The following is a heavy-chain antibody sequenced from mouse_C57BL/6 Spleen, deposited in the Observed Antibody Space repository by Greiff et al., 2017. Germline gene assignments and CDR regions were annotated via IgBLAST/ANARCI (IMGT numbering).Heavy chain of an antibody. CDR3: SRSYGYDGGGNAMDY. CDR1: GYTFTSYW. J-gene: IGHJ4*01. CDR2: IDPSDSDT. V-gene: IGHV1-52*01. Sequence: QVQLQQPGAELVRPGSSVKLSCKASGYTFTSYWMHWVKQRPIQGLEWIGNIDPSDSDTHYNQKFKDKATLTVDKSSSTAYMQLSSLTSEDSAVYYCSRSYGYDGGGNAMDYWGQGTSVTVSS. D-gene: IGHD2-2*01.